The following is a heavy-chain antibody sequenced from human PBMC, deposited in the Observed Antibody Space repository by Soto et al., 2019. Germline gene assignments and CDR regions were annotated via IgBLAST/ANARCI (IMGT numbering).Heavy chain of an antibody. D-gene: IGHD1-26*01. CDR2: VHYSGNT. CDR3: ASPLELSGSYSSDAFYT. CDR1: GGSIRSSAYY. J-gene: IGHJ3*02. V-gene: IGHV4-39*01. Sequence: QLQLQESGPGLVKPSETLSLTCTVSGGSIRSSAYYWGWIRQPPGKGLEWIGTVHYSGNTYYNPSLEGRAPISVDTSKNQLSLKLTSVTAADTAVFYCASPLELSGSYSSDAFYTWGQGTMVTVSS.